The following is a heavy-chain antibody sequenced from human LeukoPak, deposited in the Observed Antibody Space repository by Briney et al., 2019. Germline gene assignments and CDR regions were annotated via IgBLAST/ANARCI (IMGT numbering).Heavy chain of an antibody. J-gene: IGHJ4*02. Sequence: GGSLRLSCAASGFTFSSYAMSWVRQAPGKWLEWVSAISGSGGSTYYADSVKGRFTISRDNSKNTLYLQMNSLRAEDTAVYYCAKRQMRDSNCDFAYWGQGTLVTVSS. V-gene: IGHV3-23*01. CDR1: GFTFSSYA. CDR3: AKRQMRDSNCDFAY. D-gene: IGHD6-13*01. CDR2: ISGSGGST.